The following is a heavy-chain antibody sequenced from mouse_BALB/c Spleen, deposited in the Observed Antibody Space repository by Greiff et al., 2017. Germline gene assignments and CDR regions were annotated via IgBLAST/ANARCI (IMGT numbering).Heavy chain of an antibody. J-gene: IGHJ3*01. CDR3: ARHGAMEDYGGGSWFAY. V-gene: IGHV5-6-2*01. Sequence: DVKLVESGGGLVKLRGSLKLSCAASGFTFSSYYMSWVRQTLEKRLELVAAINSNGGSTYYPDTVTGRFTISRDNAKNTLYLQMSCLKSEDTALYYCARHGAMEDYGGGSWFAYWGQGTLVTVSA. D-gene: IGHD2-4*01. CDR1: GFTFSSYY. CDR2: INSNGGST.